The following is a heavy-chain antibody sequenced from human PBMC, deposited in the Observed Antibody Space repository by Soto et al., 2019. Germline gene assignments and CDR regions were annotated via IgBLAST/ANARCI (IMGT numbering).Heavy chain of an antibody. Sequence: PGGSLRLSCAASGFTFSSYGMHWVRQAPGKGLEWVANIKQDGSEKYYVDSVKGRFTISRDNAKNSLYLQMNSLRAEDTAVYYCARDQYYYDSSGLDYWGQGTLVTVSS. V-gene: IGHV3-7*01. J-gene: IGHJ4*02. CDR1: GFTFSSYG. CDR2: IKQDGSEK. D-gene: IGHD3-22*01. CDR3: ARDQYYYDSSGLDY.